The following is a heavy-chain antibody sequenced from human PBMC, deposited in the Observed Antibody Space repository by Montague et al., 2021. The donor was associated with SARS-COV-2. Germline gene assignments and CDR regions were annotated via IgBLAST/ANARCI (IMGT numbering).Heavy chain of an antibody. CDR3: ARDRYSSGWLIHFDY. CDR1: GSCIRSSY. Sequence: SETLSLTCTVPGSCIRSSYWSCIRQHPGHDLEWYGFIYYSGSTNYNPSLKSRVTISVDTSKNQFSLKLSSVTAADTAVYYCARDRYSSGWLIHFDYWGQGTLVTVSS. V-gene: IGHV4-59*13. J-gene: IGHJ4*02. D-gene: IGHD6-19*01. CDR2: IYYSGST.